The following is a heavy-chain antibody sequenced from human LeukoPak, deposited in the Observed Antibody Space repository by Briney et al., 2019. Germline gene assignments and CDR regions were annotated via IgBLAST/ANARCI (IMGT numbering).Heavy chain of an antibody. Sequence: SETLSLTCTVSGGSISSSSYYWGWIRQPPGKGLEWIGSIYYSGSTYYNPSLKSRVTISVDTSKNQFSLKLSSVTAADTAVYYCARVDPLWSGYDYGWFDPWGQGTLVTVSS. CDR2: IYYSGST. CDR1: GGSISSSSYY. CDR3: ARVDPLWSGYDYGWFDP. V-gene: IGHV4-39*01. J-gene: IGHJ5*02. D-gene: IGHD5-12*01.